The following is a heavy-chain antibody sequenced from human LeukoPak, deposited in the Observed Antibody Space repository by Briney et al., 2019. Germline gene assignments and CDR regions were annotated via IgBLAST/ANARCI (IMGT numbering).Heavy chain of an antibody. J-gene: IGHJ4*02. CDR1: GGSISSYY. CDR3: ASGEDFWSGYYTLGY. D-gene: IGHD3-3*01. CDR2: IYYSGST. V-gene: IGHV4-59*08. Sequence: SETLSLTCTVSGGSISSYYWGWIRQPPGKGLEWIGYIYYSGSTNYNPSLKSRVTISVDTSKNQFSLKLSSVTAADTAVYYCASGEDFWSGYYTLGYWGQGTLVTVSS.